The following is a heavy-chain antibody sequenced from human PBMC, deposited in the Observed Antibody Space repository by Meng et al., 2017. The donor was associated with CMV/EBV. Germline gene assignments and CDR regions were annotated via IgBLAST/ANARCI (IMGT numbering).Heavy chain of an antibody. D-gene: IGHD3-3*01. Sequence: SGFSFGSYTQRWVRQAPGKGLGWVAVLSYDGSNKYYADSVKGRFTISRDNSKNTQYLQMNSLRAEDTAVYYCARDFYYDFWSGYYNYWGQGTLVTVSS. CDR3: ARDFYYDFWSGYYNY. CDR1: GFSFGSYT. CDR2: LSYDGSNK. J-gene: IGHJ4*02. V-gene: IGHV3-30-3*01.